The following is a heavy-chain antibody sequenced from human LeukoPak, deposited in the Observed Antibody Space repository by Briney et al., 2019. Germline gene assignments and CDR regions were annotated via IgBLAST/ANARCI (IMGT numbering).Heavy chain of an antibody. J-gene: IGHJ4*02. CDR1: GGSISSGSYY. V-gene: IGHV4-61*02. Sequence: SQTLSLTCTVSGGSISSGSYYWSWIRQPAGKGLEWIGRIYTSGSTNYNPSLKSRVTISVDSSKNQFSLKLNSVTAADTAVYYCARRCYGPGCFDYWGQGTLVTVSS. D-gene: IGHD2-15*01. CDR2: IYTSGST. CDR3: ARRCYGPGCFDY.